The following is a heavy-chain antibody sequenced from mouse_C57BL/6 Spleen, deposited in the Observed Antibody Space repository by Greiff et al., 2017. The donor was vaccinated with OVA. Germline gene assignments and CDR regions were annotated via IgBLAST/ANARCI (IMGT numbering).Heavy chain of an antibody. D-gene: IGHD2-5*01. Sequence: QVQLQQPGAELVRPGSSVKLSCKASGYTFTSYWMHWVKQRPIQGLEWIGNIDPSDSETHYNQKFKDKATLTVDKSSSTAYMQLSSLTSEDSAVYYCARNGEYSNPGYWGQGTTLTVSS. CDR3: ARNGEYSNPGY. CDR2: IDPSDSET. J-gene: IGHJ2*01. V-gene: IGHV1-52*01. CDR1: GYTFTSYW.